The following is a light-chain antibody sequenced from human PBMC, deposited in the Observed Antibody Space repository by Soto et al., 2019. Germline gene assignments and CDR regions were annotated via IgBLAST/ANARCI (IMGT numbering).Light chain of an antibody. CDR1: QSVSSY. V-gene: IGKV3-11*01. CDR2: DAS. Sequence: EIVLTQSPGTLSLSPGERATLSCRASQSVSSYLAWYQQKPGQAPRLLIYDASNRATGIPARFSGSGSGTDFTLTISSLEPEDFAVYYCQQRSNWPPHFGGGTKVDIK. J-gene: IGKJ4*01. CDR3: QQRSNWPPH.